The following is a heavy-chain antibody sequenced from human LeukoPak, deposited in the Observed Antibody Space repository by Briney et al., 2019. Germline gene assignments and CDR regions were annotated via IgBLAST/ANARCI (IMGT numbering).Heavy chain of an antibody. J-gene: IGHJ6*03. V-gene: IGHV3-23*01. Sequence: GGSLRLSCAASGFTFSSYAMNWVRQAPGRGLEWVSGFSGSGGTTYYADSVKGRFTISRDNSKNTLYLQMNSLRAEDTAVYYCANGNRCTSPNRLGYYYFYMYVWGKGTTVTVSS. CDR1: GFTFSSYA. D-gene: IGHD2-8*01. CDR2: FSGSGGTT. CDR3: ANGNRCTSPNRLGYYYFYMYV.